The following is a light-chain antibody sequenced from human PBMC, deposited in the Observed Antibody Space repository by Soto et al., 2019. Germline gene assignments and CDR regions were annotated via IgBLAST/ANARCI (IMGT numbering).Light chain of an antibody. CDR2: EVN. V-gene: IGLV2-23*02. CDR1: SSDVGSFNL. CDR3: CSYAGSSTWV. Sequence: QSALTQPASMSGSPGQSITISCTGTSSDVGSFNLVSWCRQHPGKAPKLMIYEVNKRPSGVSNRFSGSKSGNTASLTISGLQAEDEADYYCCSYAGSSTWVFGGGTKLTVL. J-gene: IGLJ3*02.